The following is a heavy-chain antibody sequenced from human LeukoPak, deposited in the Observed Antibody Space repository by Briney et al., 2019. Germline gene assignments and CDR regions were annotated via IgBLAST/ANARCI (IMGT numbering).Heavy chain of an antibody. J-gene: IGHJ4*02. CDR3: ARGSYYYPY. D-gene: IGHD3-10*01. CDR2: IKQDGSEK. CDR1: GFTFSAYW. Sequence: GGSQRLSCAASGFTFSAYWMSWVRQAPGKGLEWVANIKQDGSEKYYVDSVKGRFTISRDNAKNSLYLQVNSMRAEDTAVYYCARGSYYYPYWGQGTLVTVSS. V-gene: IGHV3-7*04.